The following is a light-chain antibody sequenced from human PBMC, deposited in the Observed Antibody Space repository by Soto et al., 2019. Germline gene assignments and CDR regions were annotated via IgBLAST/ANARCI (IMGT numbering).Light chain of an antibody. CDR1: QSISSS. CDR2: GVS. Sequence: DIQRTQSPSTLSASVGDKVTFACRPSQSISSSLNWYQQKSGKAPNLLIYGVSRLQGGVPSRFSGSGSGTDFTLSISSLQPEDFATYYCQQSYTAPSITFGQGTRLEIK. J-gene: IGKJ5*01. CDR3: QQSYTAPSIT. V-gene: IGKV1-39*01.